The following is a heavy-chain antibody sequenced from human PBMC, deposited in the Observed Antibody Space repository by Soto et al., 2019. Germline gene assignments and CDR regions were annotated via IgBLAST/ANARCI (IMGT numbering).Heavy chain of an antibody. J-gene: IGHJ4*02. CDR2: IAYDGSNA. CDR3: AKTPDDYSNYAGRGPYYFDY. Sequence: PGGSLRLSCAASGFTFRNHAMHWVRQAPGKGLECLAVIAYDGSNAFYRDSVKGRFTISRDNSKNTLYLHMNSLRSEDTGVYYCAKTPDDYSNYAGRGPYYFDYWGQGTLVTVSS. CDR1: GFTFRNHA. D-gene: IGHD4-4*01. V-gene: IGHV3-30-3*02.